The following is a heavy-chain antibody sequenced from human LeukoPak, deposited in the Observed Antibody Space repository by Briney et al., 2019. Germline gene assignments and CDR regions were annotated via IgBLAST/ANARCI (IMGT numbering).Heavy chain of an antibody. D-gene: IGHD3-10*01. CDR2: ISYDGIDQ. CDR1: GFTFSTYA. CDR3: ARDYYYGSGSPPGDTFDI. J-gene: IGHJ3*02. V-gene: IGHV3-30-3*01. Sequence: GGSLRLSCAASGFTFSTYAIHWVRQAPGKGLEWVALISYDGIDQYYTDSVEGRFTISRDNSKNALYLQMNSLRADDTAIYYCARDYYYGSGSPPGDTFDIWGQGTMVTVSS.